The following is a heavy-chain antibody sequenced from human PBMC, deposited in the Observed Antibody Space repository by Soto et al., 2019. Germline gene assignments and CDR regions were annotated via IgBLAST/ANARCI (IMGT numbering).Heavy chain of an antibody. J-gene: IGHJ4*02. V-gene: IGHV4-39*01. Sequence: SETLSLTCTVSGGSISSGGYYWSWIRQHPGKGLEWIGTIYYSGTSYHNPSLKSRVTISVDTSKNQFSLTLTSVTAADTAVYYCASRVEGLYSGNDRYYFDYWGQGTLVTVSS. D-gene: IGHD5-12*01. CDR1: GGSISSGGYY. CDR3: ASRVEGLYSGNDRYYFDY. CDR2: IYYSGTS.